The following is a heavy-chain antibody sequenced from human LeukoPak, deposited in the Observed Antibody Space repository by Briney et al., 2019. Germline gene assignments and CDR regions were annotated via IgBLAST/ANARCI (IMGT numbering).Heavy chain of an antibody. D-gene: IGHD1-1*01. Sequence: GASVKVSCKASGYTFTSYAMHWVRQAPGQRLEWMGWINAGNGNTKYSQKFQGRVTITRDTSASTAYMELSSLRSEDTAVYYCVRVFGGFWNAGNYFDYWGQGTLVTVSS. CDR1: GYTFTSYA. J-gene: IGHJ4*02. CDR3: VRVFGGFWNAGNYFDY. CDR2: INAGNGNT. V-gene: IGHV1-3*01.